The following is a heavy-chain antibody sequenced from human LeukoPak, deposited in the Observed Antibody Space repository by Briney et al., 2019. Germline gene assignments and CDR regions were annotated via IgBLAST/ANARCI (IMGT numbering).Heavy chain of an antibody. Sequence: ASVKVSCKASGYTFTSYGISWVRQAPGQGLEWMGWMNPNSGNTGYAQKFQGRVTMTRNTSISTAYMELSSLRSEDTAVYYCAVHSTGYSSSWYGLSFDPWGQGTLVTVSS. CDR1: GYTFTSYG. CDR2: MNPNSGNT. V-gene: IGHV1-8*02. J-gene: IGHJ5*02. D-gene: IGHD6-13*01. CDR3: AVHSTGYSSSWYGLSFDP.